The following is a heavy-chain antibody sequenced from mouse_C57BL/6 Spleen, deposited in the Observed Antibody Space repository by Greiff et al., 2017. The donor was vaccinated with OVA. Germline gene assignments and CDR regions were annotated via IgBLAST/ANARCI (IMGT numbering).Heavy chain of an antibody. J-gene: IGHJ1*03. CDR3: ARAITTVVAHWYFDV. Sequence: EVQLQESGAELVKPGASVKLSCTASGFNIKDYYMHWVKQRTEQGLEWIGRIDPEDGDTKYAPKFQGKATITADTSSNTAYLQLSSLTSEDTAVYYCARAITTVVAHWYFDVWGTGTTVTVSS. CDR2: IDPEDGDT. CDR1: GFNIKDYY. V-gene: IGHV14-2*01. D-gene: IGHD1-1*01.